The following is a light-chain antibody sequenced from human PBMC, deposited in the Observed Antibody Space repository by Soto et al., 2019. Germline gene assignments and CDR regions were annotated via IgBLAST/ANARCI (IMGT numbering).Light chain of an antibody. CDR3: QQYSNRYT. Sequence: EIVMTQSPATLSVSPGERATLSCRASQSVSSSLAWYQHKPGQAPRLLIYGASIRATGIPARFSGSGSGTEFTLTISSLQSEDFAAYYCQQYSNRYTFGHWTKLEIK. CDR1: QSVSSS. J-gene: IGKJ2*01. CDR2: GAS. V-gene: IGKV3D-15*01.